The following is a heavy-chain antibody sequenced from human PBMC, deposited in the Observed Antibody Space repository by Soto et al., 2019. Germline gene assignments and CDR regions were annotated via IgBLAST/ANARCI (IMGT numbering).Heavy chain of an antibody. CDR3: ARAGPYCSSTSCYFGVDYYYMDV. J-gene: IGHJ6*03. CDR2: IGTAGDT. Sequence: EVQLVESGGGLVQPGGSLRLSCAASGFTFSSYDMHWVRQATGKGLEWVSAIGTAGDTYYPGSVKGRFTISRENAKNSLYLQMNSLRAGDTAVYYCARAGPYCSSTSCYFGVDYYYMDVWGKGTTVTVSS. D-gene: IGHD2-2*01. CDR1: GFTFSSYD. V-gene: IGHV3-13*01.